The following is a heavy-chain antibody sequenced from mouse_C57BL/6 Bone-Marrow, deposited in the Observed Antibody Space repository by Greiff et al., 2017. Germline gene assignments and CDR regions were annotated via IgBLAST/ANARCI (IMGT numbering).Heavy chain of an antibody. D-gene: IGHD1-1*01. CDR3: EINYGSSSYYAMDY. Sequence: VQLQQSGAELAKPGASVKLSCKASGYTFTSYWMHWVKQRPGQGLEWIGYINPSSGYTNYNQKFKDKATLTADKSSSTACMQLSSLTYEDSAVYYGEINYGSSSYYAMDYWGKGTSVTVSS. V-gene: IGHV1-7*01. CDR1: GYTFTSYW. CDR2: INPSSGYT. J-gene: IGHJ4*01.